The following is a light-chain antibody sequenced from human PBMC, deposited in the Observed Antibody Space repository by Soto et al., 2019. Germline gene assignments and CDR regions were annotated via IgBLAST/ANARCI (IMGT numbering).Light chain of an antibody. Sequence: EIVMDQSPATLSVSPGERVTLSCRPSQSIHNNLAWYQQKRGQAPRLXIYAASTRDTGLPVRFGGSGSRTECTLTITSLQSEDVEVYHCPQYNDWTWTFGQGTKVDIK. CDR3: PQYNDWTWT. CDR2: AAS. CDR1: QSIHNN. V-gene: IGKV3-15*01. J-gene: IGKJ1*01.